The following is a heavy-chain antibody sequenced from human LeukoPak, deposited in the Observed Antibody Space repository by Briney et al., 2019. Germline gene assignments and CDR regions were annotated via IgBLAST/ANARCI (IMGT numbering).Heavy chain of an antibody. V-gene: IGHV3-21*01. J-gene: IGHJ4*02. CDR2: ISSSSSYI. D-gene: IGHD3-22*01. Sequence: RAGGSLRLSCAASGFTFSSYGMNWVRQAPGKGRGWVSSISSSSSYIYYADSVKGRFTISRDNAKNSLYLQMNSLRAEDTAVYYCARGIERAYYYDSSGYYSFDYWGQGTLVTVSS. CDR1: GFTFSSYG. CDR3: ARGIERAYYYDSSGYYSFDY.